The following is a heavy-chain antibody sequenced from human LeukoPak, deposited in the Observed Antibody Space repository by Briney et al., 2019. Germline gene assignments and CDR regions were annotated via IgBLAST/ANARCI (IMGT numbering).Heavy chain of an antibody. J-gene: IGHJ4*02. V-gene: IGHV1-3*01. CDR3: ASSPIAAAPVDY. D-gene: IGHD6-13*01. CDR2: INAGNGNT. CDR1: GYTFTSYA. Sequence: ASVKVSCKASGYTFTSYAMHWVRQAPGQRLEWMGWINAGNGNTKYSQKFQGRVTITRDTSASTAYMELSSLRSEDTAVYYCASSPIAAAPVDYWGQGTLVTVSS.